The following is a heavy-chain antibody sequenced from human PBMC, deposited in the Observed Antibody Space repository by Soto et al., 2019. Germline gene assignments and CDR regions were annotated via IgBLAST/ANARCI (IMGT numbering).Heavy chain of an antibody. D-gene: IGHD1-26*01. CDR1: GFTFSSYG. CDR2: ISYDGSNK. Sequence: QVQLVESGGGVVQPGRSLRLSCAASGFTFSSYGMHWVRQAPGKGLEWVAVISYDGSNKYYADSVKGRFTISRDNSKNTLYLQMNSLRAEDTAVYYCAKDSGSYLFDYWGQGTLVTVSS. CDR3: AKDSGSYLFDY. V-gene: IGHV3-30*18. J-gene: IGHJ4*02.